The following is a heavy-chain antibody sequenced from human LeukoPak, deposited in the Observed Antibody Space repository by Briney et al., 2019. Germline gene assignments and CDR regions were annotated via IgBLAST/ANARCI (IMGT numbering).Heavy chain of an antibody. J-gene: IGHJ4*02. V-gene: IGHV4-39*02. D-gene: IGHD3-22*01. CDR2: IYYSGST. Sequence: PSETLSLTCTVSGGSISSSSYYWGWIRQPPGKGLEWIGSIYYSGSTYYNPSLKSRVTISVDTSKNQFSLKLSSVTAADTAVYYCAREGTSYYDSSGYRYWGQGTLVTVSS. CDR1: GGSISSSSYY. CDR3: AREGTSYYDSSGYRY.